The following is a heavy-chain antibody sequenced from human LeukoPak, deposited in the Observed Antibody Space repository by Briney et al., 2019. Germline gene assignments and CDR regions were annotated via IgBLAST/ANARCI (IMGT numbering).Heavy chain of an antibody. J-gene: IGHJ5*02. V-gene: IGHV4-59*01. Sequence: SETLSLTCTVSGDSISSYYWSWIRQPPGKGLEWIGYIYYSGSTNYNPSLKSRVTISVDTSKNQFSLKLSSVTAADTAVYYCARGRDGYGDNWFDPWGQGTLVTVSS. D-gene: IGHD5-24*01. CDR3: ARGRDGYGDNWFDP. CDR1: GDSISSYY. CDR2: IYYSGST.